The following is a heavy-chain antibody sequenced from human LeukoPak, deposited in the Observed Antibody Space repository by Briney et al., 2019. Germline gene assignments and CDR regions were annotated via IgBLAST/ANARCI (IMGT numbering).Heavy chain of an antibody. CDR1: GYSFTSYW. D-gene: IGHD4-17*01. CDR3: ARTFDGDYTSYDAFDI. Sequence: GESLKISCKGSGYSFTSYWIGWVRQMPGKGLEWMGIIYPGDSDTRYSPSFQGQVTISADKSISTAYLQWSSLKASDTAMYYCARTFDGDYTSYDAFDIWGQGTMVTVSS. V-gene: IGHV5-51*01. J-gene: IGHJ3*02. CDR2: IYPGDSDT.